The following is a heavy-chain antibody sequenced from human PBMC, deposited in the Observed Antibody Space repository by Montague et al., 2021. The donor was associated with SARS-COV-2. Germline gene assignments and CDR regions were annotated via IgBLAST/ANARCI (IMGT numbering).Heavy chain of an antibody. D-gene: IGHD3-22*01. Sequence: SETLSLTCAVYDGSFSDYSWTWIRQPHGKGLEWIGEINHRGSTNYNPYLKSRVTITVDTSKNQFYLKMTSVTAADTAVYYCARGRQHINMVVVVVTGGEYYFDVWGQGTLVAVSS. V-gene: IGHV4-34*01. J-gene: IGHJ4*02. CDR1: DGSFSDYS. CDR3: ARGRQHINMVVVVVTGGEYYFDV. CDR2: INHRGST.